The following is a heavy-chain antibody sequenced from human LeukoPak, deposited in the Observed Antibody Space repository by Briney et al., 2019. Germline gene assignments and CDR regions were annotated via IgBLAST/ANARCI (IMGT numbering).Heavy chain of an antibody. D-gene: IGHD2-8*01. J-gene: IGHJ6*03. Sequence: SETLSLTCAVYGGSFSGYYWSWIRQPPGKGLEWIGEINHSGSTNYNPSLKSRVTISVDTSKNQFSLKLSSVTAADTAVYYCARGLSDAITGYYYYYMDVWGKWTTVTVSS. V-gene: IGHV4-34*01. CDR1: GGSFSGYY. CDR3: ARGLSDAITGYYYYYMDV. CDR2: INHSGST.